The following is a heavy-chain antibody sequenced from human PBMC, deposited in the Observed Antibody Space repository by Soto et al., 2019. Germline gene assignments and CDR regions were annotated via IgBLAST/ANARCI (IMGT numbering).Heavy chain of an antibody. CDR3: ARDRGEVAGQYLDY. J-gene: IGHJ4*02. D-gene: IGHD6-19*01. V-gene: IGHV3-11*05. Sequence: GGPLRHPRAVSGFTFSNLYMSWIRQAQGKGLEYISYISSSGTSAKYADSVKGRFTISRDNAKNSLYLQMNSLRADDTAVYYCARDRGEVAGQYLDYWGQGALVTVSS. CDR2: ISSSGTSA. CDR1: GFTFSNLY.